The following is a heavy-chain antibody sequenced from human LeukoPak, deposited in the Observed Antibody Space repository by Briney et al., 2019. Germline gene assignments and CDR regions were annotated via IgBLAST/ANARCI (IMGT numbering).Heavy chain of an antibody. CDR3: AGRIVGTSTHWFDP. V-gene: IGHV3-7*03. Sequence: GGSLRLSCAASGFTFSSYWMSWVRQAPGKGLEWVANIKQDGSEKYYVDSVKGRFTISRDNSKNTLYLQMNSLRAEDTAVYYCAGRIVGTSTHWFDPWGQGILVTVSS. CDR2: IKQDGSEK. D-gene: IGHD1-26*01. J-gene: IGHJ5*02. CDR1: GFTFSSYW.